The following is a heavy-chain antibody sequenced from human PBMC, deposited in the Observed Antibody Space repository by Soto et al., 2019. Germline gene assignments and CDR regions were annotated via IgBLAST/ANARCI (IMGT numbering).Heavy chain of an antibody. V-gene: IGHV5-51*01. D-gene: IGHD4-17*01. Sequence: PGEALKTPCQGSGFNFTTHWIAWVRQKPGRGLEYMGGIYTGDSDTIYSTSFQGQINISADKSNSNAYLQWSSLKASDSSMYYCARHDGDYLLDYWGQGTLVTVSS. J-gene: IGHJ4*02. CDR1: GFNFTTHW. CDR3: ARHDGDYLLDY. CDR2: IYTGDSDT.